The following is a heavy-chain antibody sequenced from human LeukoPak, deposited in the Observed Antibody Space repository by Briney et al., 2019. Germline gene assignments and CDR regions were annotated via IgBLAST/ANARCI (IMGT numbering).Heavy chain of an antibody. CDR2: IWYDGSNK. J-gene: IGHJ4*02. V-gene: IGHV3-33*01. Sequence: GGSLRLSCAASGFTFSSYGMHWVRQAPGKGLEWVAVIWYDGSNKYYADSVKGRFTISRDNSKNTLYLQMNSLRAEDTAVYYCARDGGGGYDIYFDYWGQGTLVTVSS. CDR1: GFTFSSYG. D-gene: IGHD5-12*01. CDR3: ARDGGGGYDIYFDY.